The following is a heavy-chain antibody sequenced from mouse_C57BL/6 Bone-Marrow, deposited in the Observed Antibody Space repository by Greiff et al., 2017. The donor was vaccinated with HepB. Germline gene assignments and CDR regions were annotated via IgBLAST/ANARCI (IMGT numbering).Heavy chain of an antibody. CDR2: ISDGGSYT. J-gene: IGHJ4*01. CDR1: GFTFSSYA. V-gene: IGHV5-4*01. Sequence: EVQLVESGGGLVKPGGSLKLSCAASGFTFSSYAMSWVRQTPEKRLEWVATISDGGSYTYYPDNVKGRFTISRDNAKNTLYLQMSSLKSEDTAMYYCARGGYAMDYWGQGTSVTVSS. CDR3: ARGGYAMDY.